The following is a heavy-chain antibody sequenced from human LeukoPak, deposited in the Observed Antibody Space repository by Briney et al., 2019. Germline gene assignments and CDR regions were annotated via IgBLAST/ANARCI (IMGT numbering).Heavy chain of an antibody. CDR2: INHSGST. Sequence: PSETLSLTCAVYGGSFSGYYWSWIRQPPGKGPEWIGEINHSGSTNYNPSLKSRVTISVDTSKNQFSLKLSSVTAADTAVYYCARHTAIAAAGYFDYWGQGTLVTVSS. CDR3: ARHTAIAAAGYFDY. D-gene: IGHD6-13*01. CDR1: GGSFSGYY. V-gene: IGHV4-34*01. J-gene: IGHJ4*02.